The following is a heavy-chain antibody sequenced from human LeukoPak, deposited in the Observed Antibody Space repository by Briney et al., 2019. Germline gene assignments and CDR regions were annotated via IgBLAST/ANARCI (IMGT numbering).Heavy chain of an antibody. Sequence: GGSLRLSCAASGFTFSSYAMHWVRQAPGKGLXXXXVISYDGSNKYYADSVKGRFTISRDNSKNTLYLQMNSLRAEDTAVYYCAKGGYCSSTSCYLNDYWGQGTLVTASS. J-gene: IGHJ4*02. D-gene: IGHD2-2*01. CDR2: ISYDGSNK. V-gene: IGHV3-30-3*01. CDR1: GFTFSSYA. CDR3: AKGGYCSSTSCYLNDY.